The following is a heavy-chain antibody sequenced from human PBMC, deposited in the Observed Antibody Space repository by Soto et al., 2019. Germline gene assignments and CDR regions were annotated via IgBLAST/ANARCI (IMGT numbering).Heavy chain of an antibody. V-gene: IGHV6-1*01. Sequence: QTLSLTCAISGDSVSSNSATWDWIRRSPSRGLEWLGRTYYRSKWSNDYAVSVKGRITINPDTSNNQVSLHLNSVTPDDTAVYYCARLIGNSWLDSWGQGTLVTVSS. CDR3: ARLIGNSWLDS. J-gene: IGHJ5*01. CDR2: TYYRSKWSN. CDR1: GDSVSSNSAT. D-gene: IGHD3-16*01.